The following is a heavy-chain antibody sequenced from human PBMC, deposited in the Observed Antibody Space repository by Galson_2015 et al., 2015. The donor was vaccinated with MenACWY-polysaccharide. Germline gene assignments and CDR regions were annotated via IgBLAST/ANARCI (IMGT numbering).Heavy chain of an antibody. CDR2: IKQDGGDR. CDR3: ARQSGDYAAFCDY. D-gene: IGHD4-17*01. J-gene: IGHJ4*02. CDR1: GFTFSSYW. V-gene: IGHV3-7*01. Sequence: SLRLSCAASGFTFSSYWMTWVRQAPGKGLEWVANIKQDGGDRYYVDSVKGRFTISRDNAKNSLYLHMNSLRADDTAVYYCARQSGDYAAFCDYWGQGTLVTVSS.